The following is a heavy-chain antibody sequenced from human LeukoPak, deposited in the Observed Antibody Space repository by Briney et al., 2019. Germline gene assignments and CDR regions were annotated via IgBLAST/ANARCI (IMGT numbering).Heavy chain of an antibody. Sequence: ASVKVSCKASGYTFTTYGISWVRQAPGQGLEWMGWISVYNGNTNYAQKLQDRVTMTTDTSASTAYMELRSLRSDDTAVYYCARDGKPYYNILTGHEDYYFGMDVWGQGTTVTVSS. CDR3: ARDGKPYYNILTGHEDYYFGMDV. J-gene: IGHJ6*02. V-gene: IGHV1-18*01. D-gene: IGHD3-9*01. CDR2: ISVYNGNT. CDR1: GYTFTTYG.